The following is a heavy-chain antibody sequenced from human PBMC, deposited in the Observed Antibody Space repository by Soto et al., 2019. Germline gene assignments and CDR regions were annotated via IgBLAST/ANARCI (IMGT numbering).Heavy chain of an antibody. CDR1: GFTFSSYA. CDR2: ISGSGGST. Sequence: EVQVLESGGGLVQPGGSLRLSCAASGFTFSSYAMSWVRQAPGRGLEWVSVISGSGGSTYYADSVTGRFATAGDNSKTLLYLQMNSPSAEDPGVYYWASRSSGWYFDYWGQGTLVTVSS. V-gene: IGHV3-23*01. D-gene: IGHD6-19*01. CDR3: ASRSSGWYFDY. J-gene: IGHJ4*02.